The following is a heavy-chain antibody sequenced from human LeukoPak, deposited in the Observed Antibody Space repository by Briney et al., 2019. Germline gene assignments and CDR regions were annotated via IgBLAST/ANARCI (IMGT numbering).Heavy chain of an antibody. V-gene: IGHV4-31*03. Sequence: PSETLSLTCTVSGGSTSSGGYYWSRIRQHPGKGLEWIGYIYYSGSTYYNPSLKSRVTISVDTSKNQFSLKLSSVTAADTAVYYCARADGYCSSTSCYRYYYYMDVWGKGTTVTVSS. CDR3: ARADGYCSSTSCYRYYYYMDV. CDR2: IYYSGST. CDR1: GGSTSSGGYY. J-gene: IGHJ6*03. D-gene: IGHD2-2*01.